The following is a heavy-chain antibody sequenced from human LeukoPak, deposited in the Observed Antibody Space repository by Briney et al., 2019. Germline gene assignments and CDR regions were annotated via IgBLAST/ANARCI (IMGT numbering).Heavy chain of an antibody. CDR2: IIPIFGTA. CDR3: AREGAYCSSTSCRASGAFDI. CDR1: GGTFSSYA. V-gene: IGHV1-69*13. Sequence: GASVKVSCKASGGTFSSYAISWVRQAPGQGLEWMGGIIPIFGTANYAQKFQGRVTITADESTSTAYMELSSLRSEDTAVYYCAREGAYCSSTSCRASGAFDIWGQGTMVTVSS. D-gene: IGHD2-2*01. J-gene: IGHJ3*02.